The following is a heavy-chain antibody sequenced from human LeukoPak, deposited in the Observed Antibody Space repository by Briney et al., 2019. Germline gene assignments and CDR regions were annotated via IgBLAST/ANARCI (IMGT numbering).Heavy chain of an antibody. CDR2: IIPVLVAT. J-gene: IGHJ2*01. V-gene: IGHV1-69*16. Sequence: SVTLSCKASGSSFTNYTNSWVRQPPGQGLERVGGIIPVLVATIYAQNFQGRVTITTDESTATAYMELNSLKSEDTAVYYCARALSLHWYFDLWGRGTLITVSS. CDR1: GSSFTNYT. CDR3: ARALSLHWYFDL. D-gene: IGHD5/OR15-5a*01.